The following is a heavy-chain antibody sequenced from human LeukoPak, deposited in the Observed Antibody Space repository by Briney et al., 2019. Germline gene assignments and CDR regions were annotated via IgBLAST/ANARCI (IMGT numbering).Heavy chain of an antibody. V-gene: IGHV3-53*05. J-gene: IGHJ6*03. Sequence: GGSLRLSCAATGLSVSSNFMSWVRQAPGKGLEWVSVIYGGGSTYYADSVKGRFTISRDNSKNTLYLQMNSLRAEDTAVYYCARVVDYYYYYMDVWGKGTTVTVSS. CDR1: GLSVSSNF. CDR2: IYGGGST. CDR3: ARVVDYYYYYMDV.